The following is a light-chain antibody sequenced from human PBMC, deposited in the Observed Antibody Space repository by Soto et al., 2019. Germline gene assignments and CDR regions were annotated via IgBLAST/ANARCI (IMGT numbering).Light chain of an antibody. J-gene: IGKJ1*01. V-gene: IGKV3-20*01. CDR2: GAS. CDR3: QQYETSPRT. Sequence: EIVLTQSPGTLSLSPGERTTLSCRASQSVSSNFLDWYQQKPGQAPRLLISGASSRATGIPDRFSGSGSGTDFTLTISRLEPEDFAVYYCQQYETSPRTFGQGTKVEI. CDR1: QSVSSNF.